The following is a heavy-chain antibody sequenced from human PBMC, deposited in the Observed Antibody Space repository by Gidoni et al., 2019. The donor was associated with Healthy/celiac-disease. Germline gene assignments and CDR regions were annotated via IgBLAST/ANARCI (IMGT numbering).Heavy chain of an antibody. CDR1: GGSISSSSYY. CDR3: ARQSWAWDIVVVPAAHFDY. J-gene: IGHJ4*02. Sequence: QLQLQESGPGLVKPSETLSLTCTVSGGSISSSSYYWGWIRQPPGKGLEWIGSIYYSGSTYYNPSLKSRVTISVDTSKNQFSLKLSSVTAADTAVYYCARQSWAWDIVVVPAAHFDYWGQGTLVTVSS. CDR2: IYYSGST. V-gene: IGHV4-39*01. D-gene: IGHD2-2*01.